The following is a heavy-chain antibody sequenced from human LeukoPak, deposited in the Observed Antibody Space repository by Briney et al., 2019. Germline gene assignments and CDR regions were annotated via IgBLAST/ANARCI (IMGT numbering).Heavy chain of an antibody. J-gene: IGHJ4*02. CDR3: ARDQYDFWFFDY. V-gene: IGHV3-21*01. CDR2: ISSSSSYI. CDR1: GFTFSSYS. Sequence: GGSLRLSCAASGFTFSSYSMNWVRQAPGKGLEWVSSISSSSSYIYYADSVKGRFTISRDSAKNSLYLQMNSLRAEDTAVYYCARDQYDFWFFDYWGQGTLVTVSS. D-gene: IGHD3-3*01.